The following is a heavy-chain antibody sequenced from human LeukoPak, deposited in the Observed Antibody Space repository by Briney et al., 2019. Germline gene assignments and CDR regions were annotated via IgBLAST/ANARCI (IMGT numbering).Heavy chain of an antibody. V-gene: IGHV3-43D*03. Sequence: GGSLRLSCAASGFTFDDYAMHWVRQAPGKGLEWVSLISWDGGSTYYADSVKGRFTISRDNSKNSLYLQMNSLRAEDTALYYCAKDPKEQESIAARPGDYYYYYMDVSGKGTTVTVSS. D-gene: IGHD6-6*01. CDR3: AKDPKEQESIAARPGDYYYYYMDV. J-gene: IGHJ6*03. CDR1: GFTFDDYA. CDR2: ISWDGGST.